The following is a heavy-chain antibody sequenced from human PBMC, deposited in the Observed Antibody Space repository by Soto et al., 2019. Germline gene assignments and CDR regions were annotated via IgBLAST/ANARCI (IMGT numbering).Heavy chain of an antibody. CDR1: GGTFSSYA. CDR3: ARANCRGGDCYSPPVRYYYGMDV. D-gene: IGHD2-21*02. CDR2: IIPIFGTS. V-gene: IGHV1-69*06. Sequence: SVKVSCKASGGTFSSYAISWVRQAPGQGLEWMGWIIPIFGTSNYAQKFQGRVTITADKSTSTAYMELSSLRSEDTAVYYCARANCRGGDCYSPPVRYYYGMDVWGQGTTVTVSS. J-gene: IGHJ6*02.